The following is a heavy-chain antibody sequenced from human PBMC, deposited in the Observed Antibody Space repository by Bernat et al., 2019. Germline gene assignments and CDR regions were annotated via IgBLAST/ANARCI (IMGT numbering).Heavy chain of an antibody. CDR1: GGSISSSSYY. CDR3: ARGLGGVIVMPFDY. Sequence: QLQLQESGPGLVKPSETLSLTCTVPGGSISSSSYYWGWIRQPPGKGLEWIGSIYYSGSTYYNPSLKSRVTISVDTSKNQFSLKLSSVTAADTAVYYCARGLGGVIVMPFDYWGQGTLVTVSS. J-gene: IGHJ4*02. D-gene: IGHD3-16*02. V-gene: IGHV4-39*01. CDR2: IYYSGST.